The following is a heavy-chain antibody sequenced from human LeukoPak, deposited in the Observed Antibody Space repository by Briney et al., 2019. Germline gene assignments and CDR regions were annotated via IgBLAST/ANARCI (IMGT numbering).Heavy chain of an antibody. V-gene: IGHV3-7*01. J-gene: IGHJ6*03. Sequence: GGSLRLSCAASGFTFSSYWMSWVRQAPGKGLEGVANIKQDGSEKYYVDSVKGRFTISRDNAKNSLYLQMNSLRAEDTAVYYCARVLSGRGSLYDYYYYMDVWGKGTTVTISS. CDR1: GFTFSSYW. CDR2: IKQDGSEK. D-gene: IGHD3-10*01. CDR3: ARVLSGRGSLYDYYYYMDV.